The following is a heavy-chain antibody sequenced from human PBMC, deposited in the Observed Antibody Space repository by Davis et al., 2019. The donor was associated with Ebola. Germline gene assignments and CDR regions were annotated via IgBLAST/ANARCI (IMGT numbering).Heavy chain of an antibody. CDR2: VILVFGTI. J-gene: IGHJ3*02. CDR3: ARDRGGNYFRSFDI. V-gene: IGHV1-69*13. D-gene: IGHD4-23*01. Sequence: SVKVSCKASGGTFSNSIISWVRQAPGQGLEWMGGVILVFGTITYAERFQGRVTITADESTNTVYMELRSLRSDDTAVYFCARDRGGNYFRSFDIWGQGTMVTVSS. CDR1: GGTFSNSI.